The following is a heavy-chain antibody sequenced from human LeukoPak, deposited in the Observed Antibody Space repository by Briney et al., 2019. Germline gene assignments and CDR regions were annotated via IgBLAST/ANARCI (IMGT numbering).Heavy chain of an antibody. V-gene: IGHV3-74*01. Sequence: LAGGSLRLSCAASGITFSNYWMHWVRQAPGKGLVWVSRINSDGSSTIYADSVKGRFTISRDNAKDTLYLQMNSLRADDTAVYYCQTNTGGPGDYWGQGTLVTVSS. CDR2: INSDGSST. CDR1: GITFSNYW. CDR3: QTNTGGPGDY. D-gene: IGHD2-8*02. J-gene: IGHJ4*02.